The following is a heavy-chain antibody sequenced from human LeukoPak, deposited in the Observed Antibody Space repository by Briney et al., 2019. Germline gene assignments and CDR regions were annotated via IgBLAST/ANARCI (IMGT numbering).Heavy chain of an antibody. CDR3: ARERSRWYY. Sequence: GGCLRLSCAASGFTFISYWVGCVRQAPGKGLEWVANIKQDGSEKYYVDSVKGRFTISRDNAKNSLYLQMNSLRVEDTAVYYCARERSRWYYWGQGTLVTVSS. D-gene: IGHD4-23*01. J-gene: IGHJ4*02. CDR1: GFTFISYW. V-gene: IGHV3-7*03. CDR2: IKQDGSEK.